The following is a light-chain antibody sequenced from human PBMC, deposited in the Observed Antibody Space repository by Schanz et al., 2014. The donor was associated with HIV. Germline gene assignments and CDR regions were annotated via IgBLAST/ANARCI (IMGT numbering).Light chain of an antibody. J-gene: IGLJ1*01. CDR1: SSNIGNNF. Sequence: QSVLTQPPSVSAAPGQKVTISCSGSSSNIGNNFVSWYQQLPGTAPKLLIYDNNKRPSGIPDRFTGSKTGTTATLGITGLQAGDEADYYCGPWDSSLGAAGVFGTGTKLTVL. V-gene: IGLV1-51*01. CDR3: GPWDSSLGAAGV. CDR2: DNN.